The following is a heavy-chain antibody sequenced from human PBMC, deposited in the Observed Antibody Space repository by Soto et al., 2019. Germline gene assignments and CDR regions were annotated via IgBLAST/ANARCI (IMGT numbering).Heavy chain of an antibody. D-gene: IGHD2-2*01. CDR3: ARGRGCSTGCHNFDY. V-gene: IGHV3-7*01. CDR1: GFTFSSYW. CDR2: IKQDGSEK. Sequence: EVQLVESGGGLVQPGGSLRLSCAASGFTFSSYWMSWVRQAPGKGLEWVANIKQDGSEKYYVDSVKGRFTISRDNAKNSLYLQMNGLRAEDTAVYSCARGRGCSTGCHNFDYWGQGTLVTVSS. J-gene: IGHJ4*02.